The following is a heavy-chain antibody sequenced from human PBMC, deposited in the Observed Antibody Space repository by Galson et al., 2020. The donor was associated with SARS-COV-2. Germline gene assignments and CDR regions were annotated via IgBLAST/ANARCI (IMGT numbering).Heavy chain of an antibody. J-gene: IGHJ6*03. CDR1: GGSFTSGAYS. V-gene: IGHV4-30-2*01. CDR3: ARGPRSTYYYYYYMDV. Sequence: SETLSLTCTVSGGSFTSGAYSWSWVRQPPGKGLEWIGNFYHSGGTFYNPSLKSRVTISVDRSKNQFSLNLSSATAADTAVYFCARGPRSTYYYYYYMDVWGKGTTVIVSS. CDR2: FYHSGGT.